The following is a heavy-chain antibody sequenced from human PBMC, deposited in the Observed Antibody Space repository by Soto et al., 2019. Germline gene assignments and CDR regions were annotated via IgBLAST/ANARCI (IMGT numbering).Heavy chain of an antibody. J-gene: IGHJ4*02. Sequence: QVQLQESGPGLVKPSGTLSLTCAVSGDSISSSNWWSWVRQPPGKGLEWIGEMHHDGSANYNPSLRSRVTVSVDKSKNPFSLKLNSVTAADTAVYYWAAASRWRLDYWGQGALVTVSS. CDR3: AAASRWRLDY. CDR2: MHHDGSA. CDR1: GDSISSSNW. V-gene: IGHV4-4*02. D-gene: IGHD6-13*01.